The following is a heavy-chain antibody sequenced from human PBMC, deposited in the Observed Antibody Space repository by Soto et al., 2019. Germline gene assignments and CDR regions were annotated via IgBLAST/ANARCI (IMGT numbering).Heavy chain of an antibody. Sequence: QVQLVQSGAEVKKPGASVKVSCKASGYTFTSYAMHWVRQAPGQRLEWMGWINAGNGNTKYSQKFQGRVTITRDTSASTAYVELSSLRSEDTAVYYCARSPSRYGSGSYFRDWGQGTLVTVSS. CDR1: GYTFTSYA. J-gene: IGHJ4*02. D-gene: IGHD3-10*01. V-gene: IGHV1-3*01. CDR2: INAGNGNT. CDR3: ARSPSRYGSGSYFRD.